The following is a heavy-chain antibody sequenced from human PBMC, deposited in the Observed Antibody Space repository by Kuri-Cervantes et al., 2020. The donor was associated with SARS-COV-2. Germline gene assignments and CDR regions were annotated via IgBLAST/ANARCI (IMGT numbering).Heavy chain of an antibody. CDR1: GFTFSNAW. D-gene: IGHD3-16*02. CDR3: TTDRVYDYVWGSYRLVDY. CDR2: IKSKTDGGTT. V-gene: IGHV3-15*07. J-gene: IGHJ4*02. Sequence: GGSLRLSCAASGFTFSNAWMNWVRQAPGKGLEWVGRIKSKTDGGTTDYAAPVKGRFTISRDDSKNTLYLQMNTLKTEDTAVYYCTTDRVYDYVWGSYRLVDYWGQGTLVTVSS.